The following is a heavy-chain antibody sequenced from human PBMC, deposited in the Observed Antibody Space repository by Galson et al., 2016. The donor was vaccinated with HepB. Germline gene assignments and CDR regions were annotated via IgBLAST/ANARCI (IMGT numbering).Heavy chain of an antibody. D-gene: IGHD3-16*01. Sequence: SLRLSCAASGFTFSTYVMTWVRQAPGKGLEWVAALSDGGERTDYADSVKGRFIISRDNSKNTVHLQMHSLRADDTAVYYCTRRTGGSPDYWGQGTLVTVSS. CDR3: TRRTGGSPDY. CDR2: LSDGGERT. CDR1: GFTFSTYV. V-gene: IGHV3-23*01. J-gene: IGHJ4*02.